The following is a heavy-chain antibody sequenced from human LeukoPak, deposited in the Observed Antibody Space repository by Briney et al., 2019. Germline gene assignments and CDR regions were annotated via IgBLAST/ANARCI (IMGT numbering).Heavy chain of an antibody. J-gene: IGHJ4*02. CDR3: ARDPAHQGFDY. CDR2: ISNDENDK. CDR1: GSTFRRYA. Sequence: EGSLRLSCAASGSTFRRYAMHWVRQAPGKGLDWVAVISNDENDKYYADSVKGRFTISRDNSKNTVSLQLNSLRPEDTAVYYCARDPAHQGFDYWGQGTLVTVSS. V-gene: IGHV3-30-3*01.